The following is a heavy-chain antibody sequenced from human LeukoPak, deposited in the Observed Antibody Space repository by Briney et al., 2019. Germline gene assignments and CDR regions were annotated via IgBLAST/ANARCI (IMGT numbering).Heavy chain of an antibody. Sequence: KPSETLSLTCAVYGGSFSGYYWSWIRQPPGKGLEWIGEINHSGGTNYNPSLKSRVTISVDTSKNQFSLKLSSVTAADTAVYYCATERHYYDSSGYYPFDYWGQGTLVTVSS. CDR2: INHSGGT. D-gene: IGHD3-22*01. V-gene: IGHV4-34*01. J-gene: IGHJ4*02. CDR1: GGSFSGYY. CDR3: ATERHYYDSSGYYPFDY.